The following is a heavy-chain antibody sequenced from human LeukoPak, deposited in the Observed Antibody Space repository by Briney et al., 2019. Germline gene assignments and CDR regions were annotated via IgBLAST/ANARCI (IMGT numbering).Heavy chain of an antibody. CDR2: TSSDLNVK. CDR3: AREGYYGSGSPPSLYFDY. V-gene: IGHV3-30*03. CDR1: GFTFSIYA. D-gene: IGHD3-10*01. Sequence: GGSLRLSCAASGFTFSIYAMHWVRQAPGKGPEWVAVTSSDLNVKLYADSVKGRFTISRDNSRSTLYLQMNSLRPEDTAIYYCAREGYYGSGSPPSLYFDYWGQGTLVTVSS. J-gene: IGHJ4*02.